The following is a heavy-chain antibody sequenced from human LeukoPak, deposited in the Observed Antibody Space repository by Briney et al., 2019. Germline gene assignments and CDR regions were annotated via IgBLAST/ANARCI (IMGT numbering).Heavy chain of an antibody. Sequence: PGGSLRLSCAASGFTFSSYSMNWVRQAPGKGLEWVSYISSSSSTIYYADSVKGRFTISRDNAKHTLYLQMNSLRAEDTAVYYCARAMFHYGSGSYYFPFDYWGQGTLVTVSS. CDR2: ISSSSSTI. CDR1: GFTFSSYS. J-gene: IGHJ4*02. D-gene: IGHD3-10*01. V-gene: IGHV3-48*04. CDR3: ARAMFHYGSGSYYFPFDY.